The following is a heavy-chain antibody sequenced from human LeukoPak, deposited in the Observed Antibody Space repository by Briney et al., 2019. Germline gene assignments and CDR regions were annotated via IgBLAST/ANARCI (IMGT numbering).Heavy chain of an antibody. CDR1: GGSLSGYY. Sequence: SETLSLTCAVNGGSLSGYYWSWLRQSPGQGLEWIAEISHRGNTNYNPSLKRRVTISVDTSKNQFSLKLRSVTAADTAMYYCARVPTYFYDSSGYYYFDHWGQGTLVTVSS. V-gene: IGHV4-34*01. D-gene: IGHD3-22*01. CDR2: ISHRGNT. CDR3: ARVPTYFYDSSGYYYFDH. J-gene: IGHJ4*02.